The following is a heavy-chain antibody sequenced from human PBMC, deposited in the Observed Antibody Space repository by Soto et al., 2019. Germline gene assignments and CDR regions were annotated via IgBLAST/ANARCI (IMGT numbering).Heavy chain of an antibody. D-gene: IGHD1-26*01. CDR1: EFTFSRYA. J-gene: IGHJ3*02. Sequence: GGSLRLSCAASEFTFSRYAMNWVRPAPGKGLDWVSALSGSGGSTYYADSVKGRFTISRDNSKNTLYLQMHSLRAEDTAVYYCAITVGATPFDIWGQGTMVTVSS. V-gene: IGHV3-23*01. CDR2: LSGSGGST. CDR3: AITVGATPFDI.